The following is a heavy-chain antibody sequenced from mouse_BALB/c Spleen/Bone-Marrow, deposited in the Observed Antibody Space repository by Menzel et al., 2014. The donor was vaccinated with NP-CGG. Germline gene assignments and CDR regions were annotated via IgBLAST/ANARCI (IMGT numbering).Heavy chain of an antibody. CDR3: ARPDYYGYLNY. CDR2: INPDSRTI. J-gene: IGHJ2*01. CDR1: GVDFSRYW. D-gene: IGHD1-1*01. Sequence: EADGVDFSRYWMSWVRQAPGKGLEWIGEINPDSRTISYSSSLKDKFIISRDNAKNTLYLRLNKVRSEDTALYYCARPDYYGYLNYWGQGTTLTVSS. V-gene: IGHV4-1*02.